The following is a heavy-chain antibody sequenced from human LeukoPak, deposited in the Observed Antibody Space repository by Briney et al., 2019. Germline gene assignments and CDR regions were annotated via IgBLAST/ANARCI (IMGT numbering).Heavy chain of an antibody. CDR1: GFTFRSYG. Sequence: GGSLRLSCAASGFTFRSYGMSWVRQAPGKGLEWVGRIKSKTDGGTTDYAAPVKGRFTISRDDSKNTLYLQMNSLKTEDTAVYYCTTDSPPQYYDSSGYFDYWGQGTLVTVSS. V-gene: IGHV3-15*01. D-gene: IGHD3-22*01. CDR2: IKSKTDGGTT. CDR3: TTDSPPQYYDSSGYFDY. J-gene: IGHJ4*02.